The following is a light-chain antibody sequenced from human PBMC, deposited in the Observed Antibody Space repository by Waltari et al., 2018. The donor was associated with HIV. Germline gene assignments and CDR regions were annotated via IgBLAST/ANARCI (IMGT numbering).Light chain of an antibody. J-gene: IGLJ3*02. CDR3: QSYDISLTGLWV. V-gene: IGLV1-40*01. Sequence: SVLTQPPSVSGAPRQSVSLSCRRHASNLRAGFGVRWYRQSPGTAPKLVIFGDPVRPSGITDRFSGSRSLNSVSLDISGLRAEDAGDYYCQSYDISLTGLWVFGGGTKLTVL. CDR2: GDP. CDR1: ASNLRAGFG.